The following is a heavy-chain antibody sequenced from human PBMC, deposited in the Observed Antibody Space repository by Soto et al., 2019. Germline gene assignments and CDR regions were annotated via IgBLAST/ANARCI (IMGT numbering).Heavy chain of an antibody. V-gene: IGHV3-23*01. CDR2: ISGTLST. D-gene: IGHD6-13*01. CDR3: ARARAAAGTYCYNGLDV. Sequence: GGSLRLSCAASGFTFSTYAMGWVRQAPGKGLEWVSSISGTLSTYYADSVKGQFTISRDNSKNTLYLQLNSLRVEDTAVYYCARARAAAGTYCYNGLDVWGQGT. J-gene: IGHJ6*02. CDR1: GFTFSTYA.